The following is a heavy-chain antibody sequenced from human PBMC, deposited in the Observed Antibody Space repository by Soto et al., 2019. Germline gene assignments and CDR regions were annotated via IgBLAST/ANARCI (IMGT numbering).Heavy chain of an antibody. CDR2: INYSGST. V-gene: IGHV4-59*08. D-gene: IGHD2-2*02. J-gene: IGHJ5*01. Sequence: PSETLSLTCTVSAGSISTYYWSWIRQAPGKGPEWIGYINYSGSTNYNPSLKSRVTMSIDTSKKEVSLKLSSVTAADTAVYFCGRQADYTHNWLDSWGQGTLVTVSS. CDR1: AGSISTYY. CDR3: GRQADYTHNWLDS.